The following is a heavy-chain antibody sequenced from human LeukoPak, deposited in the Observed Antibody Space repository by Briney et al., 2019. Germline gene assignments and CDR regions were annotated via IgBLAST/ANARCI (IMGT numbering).Heavy chain of an antibody. Sequence: SGGSLRLSCAASGFTFSSYWMHWVRQAPGKGLVWVSRINSDGSDTSYADSVKGRFTISRDNAKSTLYLHMNSLRAEDTAVYYCARGVIELWSRDYWGQGTLVTVSS. V-gene: IGHV3-74*01. CDR3: ARGVIELWSRDY. J-gene: IGHJ4*02. CDR2: INSDGSDT. D-gene: IGHD5-18*01. CDR1: GFTFSSYW.